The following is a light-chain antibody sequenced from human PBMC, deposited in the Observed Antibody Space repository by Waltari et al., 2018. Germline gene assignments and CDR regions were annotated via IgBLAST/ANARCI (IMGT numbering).Light chain of an antibody. V-gene: IGLV3-27*01. J-gene: IGLJ7*01. CDR2: KDS. CDR3: YSGDDSSL. CDR1: LLAKYY. Sequence: SYELTQPPSVSVSLGQTAKITCSGDLLAKYYVHWFQQKPGQAPVLVIYKDSERPSGIPERFSGSSSGTTVTLTISGAQAEDEADYYCYSGDDSSLFGGGTRLSVL.